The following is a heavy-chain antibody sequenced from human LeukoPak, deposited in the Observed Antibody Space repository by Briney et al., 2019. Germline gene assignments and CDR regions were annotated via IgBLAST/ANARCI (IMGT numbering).Heavy chain of an antibody. J-gene: IGHJ6*02. V-gene: IGHV3-9*01. Sequence: QTGGSLRLSCAASGFTFDDYAMHWVRQAPGKGLEWVSGISWNSGSIGYADSVKGRFTISRDNAKNSLYLQMNSLRAEDTALYYCAKDAMGGFIYYYGMDVWGQGTTVTVSS. D-gene: IGHD3-16*01. CDR2: ISWNSGSI. CDR1: GFTFDDYA. CDR3: AKDAMGGFIYYYGMDV.